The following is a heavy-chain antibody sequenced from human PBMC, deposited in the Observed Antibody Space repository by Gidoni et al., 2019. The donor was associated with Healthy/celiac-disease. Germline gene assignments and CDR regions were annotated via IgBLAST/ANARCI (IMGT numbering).Heavy chain of an antibody. CDR1: GFTFRNAW. J-gene: IGHJ4*02. CDR3: TTREWLQLLALDY. Sequence: EVQLVESGGGLVQPGGSLRLSCAASGFTFRNAWMSWVRQAPGKGLEWVGRIKSKTDGGTTDYAAPVKGRFTISRDYAKNTLYLQMNSLKTEDTAVYYCTTREWLQLLALDYWGQGTLVTVSS. CDR2: IKSKTDGGTT. D-gene: IGHD5-12*01. V-gene: IGHV3-15*01.